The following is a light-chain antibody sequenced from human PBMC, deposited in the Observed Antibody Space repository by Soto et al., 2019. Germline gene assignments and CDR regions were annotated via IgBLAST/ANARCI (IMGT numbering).Light chain of an antibody. CDR1: ESVGKS. CDR2: GAS. V-gene: IGKV3-20*01. Sequence: IVLTQSPGTLSLSPGERATLSCRATESVGKSLAWYQQQPGQPPRLLIYGASNRATGIPDRFSGSGSGTEFTLIITRLEPADFAVYYCQQYGSSHTFGQGTTVEIK. CDR3: QQYGSSHT. J-gene: IGKJ1*01.